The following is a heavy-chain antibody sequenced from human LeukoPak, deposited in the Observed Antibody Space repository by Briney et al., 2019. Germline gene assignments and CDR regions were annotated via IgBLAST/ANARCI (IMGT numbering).Heavy chain of an antibody. CDR2: IDHSGST. CDR3: ARSQIGWELLTFDY. V-gene: IGHV4-38-2*02. Sequence: SETLSLTCTVSGYSISSGYYWGWIRQPPGKGLEWTGSIDHSGSTYYNPSLKSRVTISVDTSKNQFSLKLSFVTAADTAVYYCARSQIGWELLTFDYWGQGTLVTVSS. J-gene: IGHJ4*02. D-gene: IGHD1-26*01. CDR1: GYSISSGYY.